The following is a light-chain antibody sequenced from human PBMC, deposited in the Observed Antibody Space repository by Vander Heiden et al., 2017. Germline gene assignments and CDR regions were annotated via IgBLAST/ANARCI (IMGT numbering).Light chain of an antibody. CDR2: DDS. V-gene: IGLV3-21*03. CDR3: QVWDIISGLV. CDR1: NIGNKS. J-gene: IGLJ3*02. Sequence: SYVLTQPPSVSVAPGKTARITCEGNNIGNKSVHWYHQKPGQAPVLVVYDDSDRPSGIPDRFSGSNSGNTATLTISRVEAGDEADYYCQVWDIISGLVFGGGTKLTVL.